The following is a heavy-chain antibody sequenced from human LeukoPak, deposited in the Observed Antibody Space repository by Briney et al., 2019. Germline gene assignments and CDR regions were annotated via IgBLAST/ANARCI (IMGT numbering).Heavy chain of an antibody. D-gene: IGHD3-22*01. J-gene: IGHJ2*01. CDR2: LYHSGGP. V-gene: IGHV4-38-2*02. Sequence: SETLSLTCSVTGDSITSGYYWGWIRQFPRKGLEWIGSLYHSGGPHYNPSLKSRVTISVDTSKNQFSLKLRSVTAADTAVYYCARGPDYHDSSGQDWYFDLWGRGTLVTVSS. CDR1: GDSITSGYY. CDR3: ARGPDYHDSSGQDWYFDL.